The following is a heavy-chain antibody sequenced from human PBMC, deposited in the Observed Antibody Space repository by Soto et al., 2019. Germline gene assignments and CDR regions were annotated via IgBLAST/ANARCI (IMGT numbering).Heavy chain of an antibody. CDR2: ISAHNGNT. CDR3: ARGRYGEY. D-gene: IGHD3-10*01. V-gene: IGHV1-18*01. J-gene: IGHJ4*02. CDR1: GYAFTTYG. Sequence: QVHLVQSGAEVKKPGASVKVSCQASGYAFTTYGITWVRQAPGQGLEWMGWISAHNGNTNYAQKLQGSVTVTRDTSTSTAYMELRSLRSDATAVYYCARGRYGEYWGQGALVSVSS.